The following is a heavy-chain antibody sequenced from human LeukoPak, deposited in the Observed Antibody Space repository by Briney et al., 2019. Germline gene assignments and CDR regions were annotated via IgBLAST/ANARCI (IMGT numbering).Heavy chain of an antibody. J-gene: IGHJ4*02. Sequence: PGGSLRLSCAASGFTFSSYGMHWVRQAPGKGLEWVAVIWYDGSNKYYADSVKGRFTISRDSSKNTLYLQMNSLRAEDTAVYYCARDSLHIASDYWGQGTLVTVSS. V-gene: IGHV3-33*01. CDR1: GFTFSSYG. CDR2: IWYDGSNK. CDR3: ARDSLHIASDY. D-gene: IGHD6-13*01.